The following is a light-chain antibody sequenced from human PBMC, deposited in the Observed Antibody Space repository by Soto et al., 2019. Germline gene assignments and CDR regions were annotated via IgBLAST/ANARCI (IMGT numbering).Light chain of an antibody. V-gene: IGKV3-15*01. J-gene: IGKJ5*01. CDR2: GAF. CDR3: QQYNQWPIT. CDR1: QSAGTN. Sequence: EIVMAQSPATLSVSPGERATLSCMACQSAGTNLAWYQQKPGQAPRLLIHGAFTRATGIPARFSGSGSGTEFTLTISSLQSEDFAVFYCQQYNQWPITFGQGTRLEIK.